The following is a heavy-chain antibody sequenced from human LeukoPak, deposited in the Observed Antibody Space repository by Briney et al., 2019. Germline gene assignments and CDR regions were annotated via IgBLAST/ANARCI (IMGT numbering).Heavy chain of an antibody. CDR3: ARDASGGLRFLSPYYYGMDV. J-gene: IGHJ6*02. D-gene: IGHD3-3*01. CDR1: GFTFSSYA. Sequence: PGGSLRRSCAASGFTFSSYAMSWVRQAPGKGLEWVSAISGSGGSTYYADPVKGRFTISRDNSKNTLYLQMHSLRAEDTAVYYCARDASGGLRFLSPYYYGMDVWGQGTTVTVSS. CDR2: ISGSGGST. V-gene: IGHV3-23*01.